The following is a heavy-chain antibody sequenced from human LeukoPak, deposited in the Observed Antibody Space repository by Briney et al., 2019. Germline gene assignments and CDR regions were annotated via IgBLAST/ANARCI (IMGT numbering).Heavy chain of an antibody. CDR3: ARRLYSSGYGGWFDP. Sequence: PSETLTLTCTASSGFISGHSWTWIRQPPGKGLEWIGHIYYIGRTNYNPSLESRVTISVDTSKNQVSLKLSSVTAADTAVYYCARRLYSSGYGGWFDPWGQGILVTVSS. CDR1: SGFISGHS. D-gene: IGHD6-19*01. J-gene: IGHJ5*02. CDR2: IYYIGRT. V-gene: IGHV4-59*08.